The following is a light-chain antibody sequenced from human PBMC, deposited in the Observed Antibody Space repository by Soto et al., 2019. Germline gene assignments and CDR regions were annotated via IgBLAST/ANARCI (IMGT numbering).Light chain of an antibody. Sequence: EIVMTQSPATLSVSPGERATLSCRASQSVSSNLAWYQQKPGQAPRLLIYGASTRATGIPARFSGSGSGTEFTLTISSLQSEDFAVYYCQQYNTWPRYNSGQATKVDIK. V-gene: IGKV3-15*01. CDR1: QSVSSN. CDR3: QQYNTWPRYN. J-gene: IGKJ2*01. CDR2: GAS.